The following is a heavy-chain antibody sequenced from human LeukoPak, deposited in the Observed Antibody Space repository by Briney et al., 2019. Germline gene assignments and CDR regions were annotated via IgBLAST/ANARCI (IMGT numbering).Heavy chain of an antibody. CDR1: GGTFSSYA. D-gene: IGHD4-11*01. CDR2: IIPIFGTA. V-gene: IGHV1-69*13. CDR3: ARSLDYKNWFDP. J-gene: IGHJ5*02. Sequence: ASVKVSCKASGGTFSSYAISWVRQAPGQGLEWMGGIIPIFGTANYAQKFQGRVTITADESTSTAYMELSSLRSEDTAVYYCARSLDYKNWFDPWGQGTLVTVSS.